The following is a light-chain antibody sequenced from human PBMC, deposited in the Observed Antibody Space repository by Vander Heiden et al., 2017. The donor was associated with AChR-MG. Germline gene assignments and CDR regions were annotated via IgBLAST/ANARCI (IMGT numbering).Light chain of an antibody. CDR1: QDVTTY. CDR3: RQRSTFYT. J-gene: IGKJ2*01. V-gene: IGKV3-11*01. Sequence: IVLTQSPDTLSLSPGERASLSCRASQDVTTYLAWYQQKTGQAPRLLISEASHRANGIPLRFSGSGSGTDFTLTSEHLEHEDFAIYYWRQRSTFYTFGQGTRLEI. CDR2: EAS.